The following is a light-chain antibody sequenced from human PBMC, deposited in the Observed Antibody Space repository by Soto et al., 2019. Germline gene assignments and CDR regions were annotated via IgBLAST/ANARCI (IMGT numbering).Light chain of an antibody. Sequence: EIVLTQSPATLSLSPGERATLSCRASQSVNNYLSWYEQKPGQGPRLLIYDASNRATGSPARFSGSGSGTDFTLTISSLEPEDFAVYYCQQRSNRVTFGGGTKVEIK. CDR2: DAS. CDR3: QQRSNRVT. V-gene: IGKV3-11*01. J-gene: IGKJ4*01. CDR1: QSVNNY.